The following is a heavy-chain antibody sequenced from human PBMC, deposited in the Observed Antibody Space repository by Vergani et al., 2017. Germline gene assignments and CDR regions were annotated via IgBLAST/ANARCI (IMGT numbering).Heavy chain of an antibody. CDR1: GITFDDYA. CDR2: ISWNSGSI. V-gene: IGHV3-9*01. J-gene: IGHJ4*02. CDR3: AKDRSGSYYGDSDY. Sequence: EVQLVESGGGLVQPGRSLRLSCAASGITFDDYAMHWVRQAPGKGLEWVSGISWNSGSIGYADSVKGRFTISRDNAKNSLYLQMNSLRAEDTALYYCAKDRSGSYYGDSDYWGQGTLVTVSS. D-gene: IGHD1-26*01.